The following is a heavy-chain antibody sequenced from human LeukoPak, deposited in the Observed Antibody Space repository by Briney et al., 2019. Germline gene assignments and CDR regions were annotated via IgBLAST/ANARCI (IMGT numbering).Heavy chain of an antibody. CDR3: ARESPPSFY. Sequence: SETLSLTCTVSGGSIGSYYWSWIRQPPGKGLEWIGYIYYSGSTNYNPSLKSRVTISVDTSKNQFSLKLSSVTAADTAVYYCARESPPSFYWGQGTLVTVSS. CDR1: GGSIGSYY. J-gene: IGHJ4*02. CDR2: IYYSGST. V-gene: IGHV4-59*01.